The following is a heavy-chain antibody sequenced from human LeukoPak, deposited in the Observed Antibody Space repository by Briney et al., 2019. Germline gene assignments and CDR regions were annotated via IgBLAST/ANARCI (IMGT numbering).Heavy chain of an antibody. D-gene: IGHD3-10*01. CDR3: ARGGYVSGSYFNDY. CDR2: IYYSGST. Sequence: SETLSLTCTVSGGSISSYYWSWIRRPPGKGLEWIGYIYYSGSTNYNPSLKSRVTISVDTSKNQFSLKLSSVTAADTAVYYCARGGYVSGSYFNDYWGQGTLVTVSS. V-gene: IGHV4-59*01. J-gene: IGHJ4*02. CDR1: GGSISSYY.